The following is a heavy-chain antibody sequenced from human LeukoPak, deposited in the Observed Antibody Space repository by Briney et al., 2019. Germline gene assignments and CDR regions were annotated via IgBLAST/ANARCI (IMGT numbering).Heavy chain of an antibody. CDR2: IKPDGSVI. Sequence: GGSLRLSCAASGFTFSNYWMAWVRQAPGRGLEGVASIKPDGSVIYYGDSGKGRFTLSRDNSKNTLSLQMNSLRAEDTAVYYCAKGIELWLTYFDHWGQGTLVTASS. V-gene: IGHV3-7*05. D-gene: IGHD5-18*01. J-gene: IGHJ4*02. CDR1: GFTFSNYW. CDR3: AKGIELWLTYFDH.